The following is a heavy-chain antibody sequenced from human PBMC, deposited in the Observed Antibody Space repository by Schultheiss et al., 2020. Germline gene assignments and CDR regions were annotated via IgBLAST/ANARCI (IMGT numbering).Heavy chain of an antibody. J-gene: IGHJ6*03. CDR2: ISAYNGNT. CDR3: ARLLRLDYDFWSGDYYYYYMDV. CDR1: GSTFTSYG. V-gene: IGHV1-18*01. D-gene: IGHD3-3*01. Sequence: ASVKVSCKASGSTFTSYGISWVRQAPGQGLEWMGWISAYNGNTNYAQKLQGRVTMTTDTSTSTAYMELRSLRSDDTAVYYCARLLRLDYDFWSGDYYYYYMDVWGKGTTVTVSS.